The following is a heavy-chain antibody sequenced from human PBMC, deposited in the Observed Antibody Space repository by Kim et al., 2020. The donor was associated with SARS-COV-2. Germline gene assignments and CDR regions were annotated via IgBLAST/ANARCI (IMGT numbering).Heavy chain of an antibody. J-gene: IGHJ6*02. CDR1: GGSISSYY. Sequence: SETLSLTCTVSGGSISSYYWSWIRQPPGKGLEWIGYIYYSGSTNYNPSLKSRVTISVDTSKNQFSLKLSSVTAADTAVYYCARGGILTGYYTPRGYGMDVWGQGTTVTVSS. CDR2: IYYSGST. D-gene: IGHD3-9*01. V-gene: IGHV4-59*13. CDR3: ARGGILTGYYTPRGYGMDV.